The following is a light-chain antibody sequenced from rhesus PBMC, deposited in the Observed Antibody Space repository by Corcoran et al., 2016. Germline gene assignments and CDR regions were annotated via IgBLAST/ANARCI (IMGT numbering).Light chain of an antibody. V-gene: IGKV1-36*02. Sequence: DIQMIQSPSSLSASVGDRVTITCRASQGISDYLNWYQQKTGKAPKRLIYGASSLESGVPSRFRGSGSGTDFTLTINSLQPGDFAAYYCLQGYSTPCSFGQGTKVGIE. J-gene: IGKJ2*01. CDR1: QGISDY. CDR3: LQGYSTPCS. CDR2: GAS.